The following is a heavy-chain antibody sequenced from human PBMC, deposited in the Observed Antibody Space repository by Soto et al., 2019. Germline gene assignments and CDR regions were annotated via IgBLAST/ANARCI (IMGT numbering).Heavy chain of an antibody. CDR2: IIPVVGTT. D-gene: IGHD2-8*01. CDR3: ARGLLYATTYFDY. V-gene: IGHV1-69*06. J-gene: IGHJ4*02. CDR1: GGTFTTNS. Sequence: QVLLVQSGAEVKKPGSSVKVSCKASGGTFTTNSLNWVRQAPGQGLEWMGGIIPVVGTTKYAQKYQDRVTITGDKSTNTAYMELSSLRSDDTAVYYCARGLLYATTYFDYWGQGTPVTVSS.